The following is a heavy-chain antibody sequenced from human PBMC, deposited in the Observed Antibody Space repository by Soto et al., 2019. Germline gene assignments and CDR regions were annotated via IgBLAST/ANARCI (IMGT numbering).Heavy chain of an antibody. Sequence: QVQLVQSGAEVKKPGASVKVSCKASGYTFTSYGISWVRQAPGQGLEWMGWISAYNGNTNYAQKFQGRVTMTTDTSTSTDYMELRSLRSDDTAVYYCARSFDYDILTGYTADYWGQGTLVTVSS. CDR3: ARSFDYDILTGYTADY. D-gene: IGHD3-9*01. CDR1: GYTFTSYG. V-gene: IGHV1-18*01. J-gene: IGHJ4*02. CDR2: ISAYNGNT.